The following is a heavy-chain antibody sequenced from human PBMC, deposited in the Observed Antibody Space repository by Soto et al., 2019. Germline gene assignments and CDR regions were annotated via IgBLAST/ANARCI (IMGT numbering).Heavy chain of an antibody. Sequence: GASVKVSCKTSGYTFTSYGISWVRQAPGQGLEWLGWISAYVGNTNYAQNLQGRVTMTPDTSTSTAYLELRSLRSDDTAVYYCARDPPYFDFWSGYYRFDYWGQGTLVTVSS. D-gene: IGHD3-3*01. CDR2: ISAYVGNT. V-gene: IGHV1-18*01. J-gene: IGHJ4*02. CDR1: GYTFTSYG. CDR3: ARDPPYFDFWSGYYRFDY.